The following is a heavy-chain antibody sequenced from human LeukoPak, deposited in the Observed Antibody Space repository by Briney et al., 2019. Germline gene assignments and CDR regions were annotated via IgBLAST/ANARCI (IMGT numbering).Heavy chain of an antibody. CDR1: GGSISSGSYY. CDR2: IYTSGST. Sequence: SETLSLTCTVSGGSISSGSYYWSWIRQPAGKGLEWIGRIYTSGSTNYNPSLKSRVTISVDTSKNQFSLKLSSVTAADTAVYYCARDRGVIRLSYLNYYYYGMDVWGQGTTVTVSS. D-gene: IGHD3-10*01. J-gene: IGHJ6*02. CDR3: ARDRGVIRLSYLNYYYYGMDV. V-gene: IGHV4-61*02.